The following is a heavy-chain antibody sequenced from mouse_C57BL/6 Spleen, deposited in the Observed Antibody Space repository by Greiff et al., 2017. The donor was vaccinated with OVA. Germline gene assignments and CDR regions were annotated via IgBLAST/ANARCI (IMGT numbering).Heavy chain of an antibody. D-gene: IGHD2-5*01. Sequence: VQRVESGPGLVQPSQSLSITCTVSGFSLTSYGVHWVRQSPGKGLEWLGVIWSGGSTDYNAAFISRLSISKDNSKSQVFFKMNSLQADDTAIYYCARNLRSNYGNMDYWGQGTSVTVSS. V-gene: IGHV2-2*01. J-gene: IGHJ4*01. CDR1: GFSLTSYG. CDR3: ARNLRSNYGNMDY. CDR2: IWSGGST.